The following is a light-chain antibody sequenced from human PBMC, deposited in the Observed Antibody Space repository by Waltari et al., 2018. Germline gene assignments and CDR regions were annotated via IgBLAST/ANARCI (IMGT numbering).Light chain of an antibody. CDR1: QSVSSY. J-gene: IGKJ2*01. Sequence: EIVLTQSPATLSLSPGERATLSCRASQSVSSYLAWYQQTPGQAPRLLIYDASNRATGIPARFSGSGSGTDFTLTISSLEPEDFAVYYCQQRSNGYTFGQGTKLEIK. V-gene: IGKV3-11*01. CDR2: DAS. CDR3: QQRSNGYT.